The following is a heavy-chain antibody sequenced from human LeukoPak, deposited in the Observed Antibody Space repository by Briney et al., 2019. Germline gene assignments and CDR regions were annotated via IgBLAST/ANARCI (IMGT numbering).Heavy chain of an antibody. Sequence: GASVKVSFKASGYTFTSYGISWVRQAPGQGLEWMGWISAYNGNTNYAQKLQGRVTMTTDTSTSTAYMELRSLRSDDTAVYYCASALGYCSGGSCYDWFDPWGQGTLVTVSS. D-gene: IGHD2-15*01. CDR2: ISAYNGNT. V-gene: IGHV1-18*01. CDR3: ASALGYCSGGSCYDWFDP. CDR1: GYTFTSYG. J-gene: IGHJ5*02.